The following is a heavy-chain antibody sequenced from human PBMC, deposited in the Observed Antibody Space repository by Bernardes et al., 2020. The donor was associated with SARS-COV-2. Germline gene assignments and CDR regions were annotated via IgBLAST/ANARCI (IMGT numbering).Heavy chain of an antibody. D-gene: IGHD3-10*01. CDR2: IWVGGSNK. CDR3: ARGITMVRGANKHYYYYGMDV. Sequence: GGALRLSRAASGFTFSSFCMHWVRPAPGKGLGWGAGIWVGGSNKYYADSVKGRFTISRDNSKNTLYLQMNSLRAEDTAVYYCARGITMVRGANKHYYYYGMDVWGQGTTVTVSS. J-gene: IGHJ6*02. CDR1: GFTFSSFC. V-gene: IGHV3-33*01.